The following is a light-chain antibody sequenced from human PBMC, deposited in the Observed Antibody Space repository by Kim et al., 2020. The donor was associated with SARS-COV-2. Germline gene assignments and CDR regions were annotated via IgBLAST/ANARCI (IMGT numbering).Light chain of an antibody. CDR2: RAS. Sequence: EIVMTQSPATLSLSPRESATLSCRASQGVDSNLAWYQQRPGQAPRLLMSRASTRATGVPARFSGSGSGTAFTLTVSSLQSEDFAVYYCQQYNEWPLTFGGGTKVDIK. V-gene: IGKV3-15*01. CDR3: QQYNEWPLT. J-gene: IGKJ4*01. CDR1: QGVDSN.